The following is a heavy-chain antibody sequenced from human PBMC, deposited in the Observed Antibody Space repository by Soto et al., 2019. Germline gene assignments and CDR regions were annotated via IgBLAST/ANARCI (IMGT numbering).Heavy chain of an antibody. D-gene: IGHD1-26*01. V-gene: IGHV5-51*01. CDR2: IYPGDSDT. CDR3: ARNGSYGPVWYH. CDR1: GYYFARSC. Sequence: PGDSLKVSCERSGYYFARSCVGCVRQIPLKGLEWLGIIYPGDSDTRYSPSFQGQVTISADKSISTAYLQWSSLKASDSAMHACARNGSYGPVWYHRGQGTLVT. J-gene: IGHJ4*02.